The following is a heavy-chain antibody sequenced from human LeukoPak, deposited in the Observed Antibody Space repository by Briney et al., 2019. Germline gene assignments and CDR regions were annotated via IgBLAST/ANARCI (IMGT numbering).Heavy chain of an antibody. Sequence: SETLYLTCTVSGGSISNDYWSWIRQAAGKELEWIGRIYTSGSTNYNPSLKSRVTISLDKSKKQFSLNLNSVTAADTGVYYCARGGTYGSGRNQKTTLDYWGQGPLAPVSS. V-gene: IGHV4-4*07. CDR1: GGSISNDY. J-gene: IGHJ4*02. CDR3: ARGGTYGSGRNQKTTLDY. D-gene: IGHD3-10*01. CDR2: IYTSGST.